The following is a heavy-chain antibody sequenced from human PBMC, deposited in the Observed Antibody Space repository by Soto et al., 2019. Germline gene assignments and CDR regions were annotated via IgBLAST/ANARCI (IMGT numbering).Heavy chain of an antibody. J-gene: IGHJ1*01. CDR2: IYYSGST. CDR1: GGSISSGGYY. CDR3: ALGPGSYYSFQH. D-gene: IGHD1-26*01. Sequence: QVQLQESGPGLVKPSQTLSLTCTVSGGSISSGGYYWSWIRQHPGKGLEWIGYIYYSGSTYYNPSLKRRVTISVDTSKNQFALKLSSVTAADTAVYYCALGPGSYYSFQHWGQGTLVTVSS. V-gene: IGHV4-31*03.